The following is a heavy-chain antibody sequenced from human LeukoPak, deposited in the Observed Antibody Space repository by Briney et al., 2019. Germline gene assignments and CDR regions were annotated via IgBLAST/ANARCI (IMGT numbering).Heavy chain of an antibody. J-gene: IGHJ4*02. D-gene: IGHD5-18*01. CDR2: IDPSDSYT. CDR1: GYSFTNYW. V-gene: IGHV5-10-1*01. CDR3: ARTRGYSYGPPFDF. Sequence: GEPLKISCKGSGYSFTNYWITRVRQMPGKGLEWMGRIDPSDSYTNYSPSFQGHVTISADKSITIAYLQWSSLKASDTAMYYCARTRGYSYGPPFDFWGQGTLVTVSS.